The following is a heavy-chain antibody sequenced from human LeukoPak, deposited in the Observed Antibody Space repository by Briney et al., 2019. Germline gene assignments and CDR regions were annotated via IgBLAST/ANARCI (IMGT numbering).Heavy chain of an antibody. CDR1: GHTFTGSY. D-gene: IGHD3-22*01. CDR3: ARVVVITSGVDY. J-gene: IGHJ4*02. CDR2: INPNSGGT. Sequence: ASVKVSCKASGHTFTGSYMHWVRQAPGQGLEWMGWINPNSGGTNYAQKFQGRVTMTRDTSISTAYMELNRLRSDDTAVYYCARVVVITSGVDYWGQGTLVTVSS. V-gene: IGHV1-2*02.